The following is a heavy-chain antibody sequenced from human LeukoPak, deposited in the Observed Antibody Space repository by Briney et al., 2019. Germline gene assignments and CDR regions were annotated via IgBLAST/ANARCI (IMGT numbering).Heavy chain of an antibody. CDR1: GYTFTSYG. CDR2: ISAYNGNT. D-gene: IGHD4-17*01. Sequence: ASVKVSCKASGYTFTSYGISWVRQALGQGLEWMGWISAYNGNTNYAQKLQGRVTMTTDTSTSTAYMELRSLRSDDTAVYYCVRDPTSYDYGDYGGWFDPWGQGTLVTVSS. J-gene: IGHJ5*02. CDR3: VRDPTSYDYGDYGGWFDP. V-gene: IGHV1-18*01.